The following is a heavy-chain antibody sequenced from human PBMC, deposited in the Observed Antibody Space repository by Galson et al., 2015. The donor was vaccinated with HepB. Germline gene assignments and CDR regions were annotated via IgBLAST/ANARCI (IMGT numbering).Heavy chain of an antibody. D-gene: IGHD6-19*01. CDR1: GYTFTSYY. Sequence: SVKVSCKASGYTFTSYYMHWVRQAPGQGLEWMGIINPSGGSTSYAQKFQGRVTMTRDTSTSTVYMELSSLRSEDTAVYYCARDFIAVAGGRWFDPWGQGTLVTVSS. V-gene: IGHV1-46*01. J-gene: IGHJ5*02. CDR2: INPSGGST. CDR3: ARDFIAVAGGRWFDP.